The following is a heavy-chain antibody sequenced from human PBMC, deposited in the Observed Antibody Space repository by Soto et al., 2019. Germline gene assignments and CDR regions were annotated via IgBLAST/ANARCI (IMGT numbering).Heavy chain of an antibody. Sequence: SETLSLTCTVSGGSISGHYWSWIRQPPGKGLEWIGYIYYTGTTNYSPSLRSRVTISVDTSKNQFSLRLSSATVADTAVYYCARSIAVAHILDYWGKGALVTDSS. CDR2: IYYTGTT. V-gene: IGHV4-59*11. D-gene: IGHD6-19*01. CDR1: GGSISGHY. J-gene: IGHJ4*02. CDR3: ARSIAVAHILDY.